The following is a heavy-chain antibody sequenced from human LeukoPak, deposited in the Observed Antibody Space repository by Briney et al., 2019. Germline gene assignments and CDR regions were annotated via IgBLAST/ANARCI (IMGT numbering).Heavy chain of an antibody. CDR1: GYTFTSYY. V-gene: IGHV1-46*01. CDR3: ASHIVVVPAAIREDEFDP. D-gene: IGHD2-2*02. CDR2: INPSGGST. Sequence: GASVKVSCKASGYTFTSYYMHWVRQAPGQGLEWMGIINPSGGSTSYAQKFQGRVTMTRDTSTSTVYMELSSLRSDDTAVYYCASHIVVVPAAIREDEFDPWGQGTLVTVSS. J-gene: IGHJ5*02.